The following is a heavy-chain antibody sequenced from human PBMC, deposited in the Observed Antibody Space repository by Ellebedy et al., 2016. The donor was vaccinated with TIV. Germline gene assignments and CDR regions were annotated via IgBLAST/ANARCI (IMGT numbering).Heavy chain of an antibody. D-gene: IGHD2-15*01. V-gene: IGHV3-53*01. CDR3: ARGVGSGWFDP. Sequence: GESLKISCAASGFTVSTNYLKWVRPAPGKGLEWVSAIFSDGNTYYADSVKGRFTISSDNSKKTLYLQMNSLRAEDTAVYYCARGVGSGWFDPWGQGTLVTVSS. J-gene: IGHJ5*02. CDR1: GFTVSTNY. CDR2: IFSDGNT.